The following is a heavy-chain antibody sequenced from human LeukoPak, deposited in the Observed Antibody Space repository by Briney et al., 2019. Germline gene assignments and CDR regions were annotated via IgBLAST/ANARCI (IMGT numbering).Heavy chain of an antibody. CDR3: GREIGGPLDY. J-gene: IGHJ4*02. D-gene: IGHD2-15*01. V-gene: IGHV3-30*04. Sequence: GGSLRLSCAASGFTFSSYAMHWVRQAPGKGLEWVAVISYDGSNKYYADSVKGRFTISRDNSKNTLYLQMNSLRAEDTAVYYCGREIGGPLDYWAQGPLVTVSS. CDR1: GFTFSSYA. CDR2: ISYDGSNK.